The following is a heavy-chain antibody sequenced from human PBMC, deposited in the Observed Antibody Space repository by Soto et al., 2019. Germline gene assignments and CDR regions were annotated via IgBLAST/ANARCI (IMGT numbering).Heavy chain of an antibody. Sequence: QVQLVESGGGVVQPGRYLRLSCAASGFTFSSYAMHWVRQAPGKGLEWVAVISYDGSNKYYADSVKGRFTISRDNSKNTLYLQTNSLRAEDTAVYYCARENLDGYNQSPTFDYWGQGTLVTVSS. J-gene: IGHJ4*02. CDR3: ARENLDGYNQSPTFDY. D-gene: IGHD5-12*01. V-gene: IGHV3-30-3*01. CDR1: GFTFSSYA. CDR2: ISYDGSNK.